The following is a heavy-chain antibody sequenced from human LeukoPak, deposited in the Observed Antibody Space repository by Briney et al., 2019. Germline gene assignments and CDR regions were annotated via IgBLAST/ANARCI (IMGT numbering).Heavy chain of an antibody. D-gene: IGHD3-16*01. Sequence: GPSVSLSCEASRYTFTIYYMHGGRRAPGQGLEWMGIINPSGGSTSYAQKSRGRVTMPRDTSTSRFHMELSRLRSEDTPGYYCARVGSRDDAFYIWGQETMVTVSS. J-gene: IGHJ3*02. CDR2: INPSGGST. V-gene: IGHV1-46*01. CDR3: ARVGSRDDAFYI. CDR1: RYTFTIYY.